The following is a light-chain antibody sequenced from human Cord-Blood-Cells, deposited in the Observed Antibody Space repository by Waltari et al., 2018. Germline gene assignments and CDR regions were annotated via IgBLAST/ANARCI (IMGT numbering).Light chain of an antibody. V-gene: IGKV3-20*01. CDR2: GAA. CDR3: QQYGSSPWT. J-gene: IGKJ1*01. Sequence: EIVLTQSPGTLSLSPGERATLSCRASQSVSSSYLAWYQQKPGQAPRPRIYGAASRATGIPDRFSGSGSGTDFTLTISRLEPEDFAVYYCQQYGSSPWTFGQGTKVEIK. CDR1: QSVSSSY.